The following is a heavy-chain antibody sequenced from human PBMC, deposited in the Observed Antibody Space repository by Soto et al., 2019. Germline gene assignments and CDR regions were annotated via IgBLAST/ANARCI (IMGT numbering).Heavy chain of an antibody. CDR3: ARGKIGYCSSPSCYPHYYYHGMDA. D-gene: IGHD2-2*03. CDR1: GGSFSGYY. Sequence: QVQLQQWGAGLLKPSETLSLTCAVYGGSFSGYYWSWIRQPPGQGLEWIGEINHSGSTNYNPSLKSRVTISVDTSKNQFSRKLSSVTAAATAVYYCARGKIGYCSSPSCYPHYYYHGMDAWGQGTTVTVFS. J-gene: IGHJ6*02. V-gene: IGHV4-34*01. CDR2: INHSGST.